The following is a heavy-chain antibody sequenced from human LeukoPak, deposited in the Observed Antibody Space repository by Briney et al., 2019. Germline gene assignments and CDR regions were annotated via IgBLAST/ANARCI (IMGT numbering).Heavy chain of an antibody. CDR1: GGSITGYY. Sequence: SETLSLTCTVSGGSITGYYWSWIRQPPGKGLEWIGYIFSGGSTNYNPSLKSRVTISEDTSVNQISLKLSSVTATDTAVYYCARDESDGSDAFDIWGQGTMVTVSS. J-gene: IGHJ3*02. CDR3: ARDESDGSDAFDI. V-gene: IGHV4-4*08. D-gene: IGHD2-2*03. CDR2: IFSGGST.